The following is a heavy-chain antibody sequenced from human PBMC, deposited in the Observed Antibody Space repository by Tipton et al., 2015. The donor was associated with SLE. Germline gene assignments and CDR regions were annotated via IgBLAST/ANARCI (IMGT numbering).Heavy chain of an antibody. Sequence: GSLRLSCAASGFTFSNAWMSWVRQAPGKGLEWVGRIKSKTDGGTTDYAAPVKGRFTISRDDSKNTLYLQMNSLKTEDTAVYYCTTAEGIVVVPAAIRVDYWGQGTLVTVSS. CDR2: IKSKTDGGTT. V-gene: IGHV3-15*01. J-gene: IGHJ4*02. CDR1: GFTFSNAW. D-gene: IGHD2-2*02. CDR3: TTAEGIVVVPAAIRVDY.